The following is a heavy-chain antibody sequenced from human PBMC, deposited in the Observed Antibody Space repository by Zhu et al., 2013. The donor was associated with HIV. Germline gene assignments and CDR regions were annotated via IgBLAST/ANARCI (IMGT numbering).Heavy chain of an antibody. CDR2: MNPNSANT. CDR3: ARYKGYSYGRYYYHMDV. V-gene: IGHV1-8*03. CDR1: GYTFASYD. D-gene: IGHD5-18*01. Sequence: QVQLVQSGAEVKRPGASVKVSCKASGYTFASYDIIWVRQATGQGLEWMGWMNPNSANTGYARKFQGRVTITMNTSISTAYMELNSLRSEDTAVYYCARYKGYSYGRYYYHMDVWARDHGHRLL. J-gene: IGHJ6*03.